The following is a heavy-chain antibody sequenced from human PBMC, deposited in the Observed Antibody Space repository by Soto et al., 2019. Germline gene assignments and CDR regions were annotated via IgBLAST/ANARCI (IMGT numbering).Heavy chain of an antibody. Sequence: GGSLRLSCVASGLSFSNAWMSWVRQAPGKGLEWVGRMKSKTDGGTTDHAAPVKGRFTISRDDSKNTLYLQMNSLKTEDTAVYYCTTVVGVYYNYYMDVWGKGTTVTVAS. V-gene: IGHV3-15*01. CDR1: GLSFSNAW. CDR3: TTVVGVYYNYYMDV. D-gene: IGHD3-16*01. J-gene: IGHJ6*03. CDR2: MKSKTDGGTT.